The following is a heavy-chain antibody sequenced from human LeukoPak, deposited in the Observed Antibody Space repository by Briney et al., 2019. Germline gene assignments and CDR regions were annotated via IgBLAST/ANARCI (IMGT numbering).Heavy chain of an antibody. D-gene: IGHD4-11*01. CDR1: GFTFDDYG. Sequence: GGSLRLSCAASGFTFDDYGMSWVRQAPGKGLVWVSRINNDGSSTPYADSVRGRFTISRDNAKNTLYLQMNSLRAEDTAVYYCARSNHGCHDYWGQGTLVTVSS. J-gene: IGHJ4*02. V-gene: IGHV3-74*01. CDR2: INNDGSST. CDR3: ARSNHGCHDY.